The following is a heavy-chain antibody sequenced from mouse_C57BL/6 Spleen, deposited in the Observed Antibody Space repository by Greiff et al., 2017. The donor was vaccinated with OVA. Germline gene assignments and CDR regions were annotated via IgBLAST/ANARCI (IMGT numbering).Heavy chain of an antibody. Sequence: QVQLQQSGPGLVAPSQSLSITCTVSGFSLTSYGVDWVRQSPGKGLEWLGVFWGVGSTNYNSALKSRLSISKDNSKSQVFLKMNSLQTDDTAMYYCASDYDDGTGFAYWGQGTLVTVSA. CDR2: FWGVGST. CDR1: GFSLTSYG. CDR3: ASDYDDGTGFAY. V-gene: IGHV2-6*01. J-gene: IGHJ3*01. D-gene: IGHD2-4*01.